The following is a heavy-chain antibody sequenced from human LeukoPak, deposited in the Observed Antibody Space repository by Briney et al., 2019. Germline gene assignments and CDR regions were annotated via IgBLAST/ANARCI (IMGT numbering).Heavy chain of an antibody. V-gene: IGHV4-59*07. CDR1: GGSLSNSF. CDR3: ARLRDLYNIFDY. J-gene: IGHJ4*02. Sequence: SDTLSLTCTVSGGSLSNSFGSWIRQPPGKGLGWIGYIYYSGITNYNPSLKSRVTISVDTPKNQFSLKLSSVTAADTAVYYCARLRDLYNIFDYWGQGTLVTVSS. D-gene: IGHD1-1*01. CDR2: IYYSGIT.